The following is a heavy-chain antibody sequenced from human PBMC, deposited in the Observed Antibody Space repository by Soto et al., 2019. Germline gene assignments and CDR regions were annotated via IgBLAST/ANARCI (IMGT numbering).Heavy chain of an antibody. D-gene: IGHD6-19*01. CDR2: IYHSGST. V-gene: IGHV4-4*02. CDR1: GGSISSSNW. CDR3: ARGQDSSGDY. J-gene: IGHJ4*02. Sequence: QVQLQESGPGLVKPSGTLSLTCAVSGGSISSSNWWSWVRQPPGKGLEWIGEIYHSGSTNYNPSLKGRVTLSVEKAKNQFPLKLSSVAAADTAVYYCARGQDSSGDYWGQGTLVTVSS.